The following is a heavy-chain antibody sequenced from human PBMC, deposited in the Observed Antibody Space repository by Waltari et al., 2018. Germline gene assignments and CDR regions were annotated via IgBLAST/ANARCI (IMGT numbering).Heavy chain of an antibody. D-gene: IGHD3-22*01. J-gene: IGHJ4*02. CDR1: GVSINKNSHY. CDR3: VRDPRAFYYDSSGYYFDY. Sequence: QLQLQESGPGLVQPSETLSLTCSVSGVSINKNSHYWAWIRQPPGKGLEWIGSVYYSGNTYSNPSLKGRVTISLDTSKNQFSLKLTSVTAADTAVYYCVRDPRAFYYDSSGYYFDYWGQGTLVTVSS. CDR2: VYYSGNT. V-gene: IGHV4-39*07.